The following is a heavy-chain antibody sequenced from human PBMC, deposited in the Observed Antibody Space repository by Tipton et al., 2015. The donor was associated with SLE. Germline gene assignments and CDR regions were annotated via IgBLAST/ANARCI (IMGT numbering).Heavy chain of an antibody. J-gene: IGHJ3*02. V-gene: IGHV4-39*07. Sequence: TLSLTCTVSGGSISSSSYYWGWIRQPPGKGLEWIGSIYYSGSTNYNPSLKSRVTISVDTSKNQFSLKLSSVTAADTAVYYCARAPLYSSSWYIPGGDAFDIWGQGTMVTVSS. D-gene: IGHD6-13*01. CDR3: ARAPLYSSSWYIPGGDAFDI. CDR1: GGSISSSSYY. CDR2: IYYSGST.